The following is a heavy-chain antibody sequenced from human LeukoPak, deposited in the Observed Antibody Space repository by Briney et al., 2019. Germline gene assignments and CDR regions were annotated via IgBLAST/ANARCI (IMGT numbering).Heavy chain of an antibody. V-gene: IGHV3-11*04. CDR1: GFTFSDYY. J-gene: IGHJ6*03. D-gene: IGHD2-2*01. CDR2: ISSSGSTI. CDR3: ARDLGSSSWPNHYYYYYMDV. Sequence: GGSLRLSCAASGFTFSDYYMSWIRQAPGKGLEWVSYISSSGSTIYYADSVKGRFTISRDNAKNSLYLQMNSLRAEDTAVYYCARDLGSSSWPNHYYYYYMDVWGKGTTVTISS.